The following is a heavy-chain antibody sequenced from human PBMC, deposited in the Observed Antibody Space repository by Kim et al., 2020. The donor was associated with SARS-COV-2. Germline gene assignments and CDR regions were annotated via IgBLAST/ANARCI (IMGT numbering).Heavy chain of an antibody. D-gene: IGHD6-19*01. CDR1: GYTFTSYY. J-gene: IGHJ4*02. Sequence: ASVKVSCKASGYTFTSYYMHWVRQAPGQGLEWMGIINPSGGSTSYAQKFQGRVTMTRDTSTSTVYMELSSLRSEDTAVYYCAREGSGWYGLVKGYDYWGQGTLVTVSS. CDR2: INPSGGST. CDR3: AREGSGWYGLVKGYDY. V-gene: IGHV1-46*01.